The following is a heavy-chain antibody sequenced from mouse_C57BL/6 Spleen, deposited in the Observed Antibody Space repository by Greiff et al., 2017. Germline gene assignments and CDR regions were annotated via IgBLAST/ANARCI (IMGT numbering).Heavy chain of an antibody. J-gene: IGHJ2*01. Sequence: VQLQQSGAELVKPGASVKLSCKASGYTFTSYWMHWVKQRPGQGLEWIGMIHPNSGSTNYNEKFKSKATLTVDKSSSTAYMQLSSLTSEDSAVYYCAREGTAYFDYWGQGTTLTVSS. CDR2: IHPNSGST. CDR1: GYTFTSYW. D-gene: IGHD3-3*01. CDR3: AREGTAYFDY. V-gene: IGHV1-64*01.